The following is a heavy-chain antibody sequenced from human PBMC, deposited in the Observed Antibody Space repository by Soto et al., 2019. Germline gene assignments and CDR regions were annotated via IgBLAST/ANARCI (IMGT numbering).Heavy chain of an antibody. V-gene: IGHV3-66*01. D-gene: IGHD3-10*01. CDR2: IYSGGST. CDR3: ARSMVRRVIYY. Sequence: GGSLRLSCAASGFTVSSNYMSWVRQAPGKGLEWVSVIYSGGSTYYADSVKGRFTISRDNSKNTLYLQMNSLRAEDTAVYYCARSMVRRVIYYWGQGTLVTVSS. CDR1: GFTVSSNY. J-gene: IGHJ4*02.